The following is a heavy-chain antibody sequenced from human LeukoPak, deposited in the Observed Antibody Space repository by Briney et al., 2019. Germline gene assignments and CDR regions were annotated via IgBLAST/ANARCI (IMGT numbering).Heavy chain of an antibody. CDR1: GGSISSYF. CDR2: IYTSGST. CDR3: ARDRDYYGLGSYGWFDP. V-gene: IGHV4-4*07. D-gene: IGHD3-10*01. J-gene: IGHJ5*02. Sequence: SETLSLTCADTGGSISSYFWSWIRQPAGKGLEKIGRIYTSGSTNYNPSLKSRVTMSVDTSKNQFSLKLSSVTAADTAVYYCARDRDYYGLGSYGWFDPWGQGTLVTVSS.